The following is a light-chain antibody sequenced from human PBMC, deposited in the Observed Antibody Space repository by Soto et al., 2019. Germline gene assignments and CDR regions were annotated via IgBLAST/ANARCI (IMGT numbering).Light chain of an antibody. CDR1: SSNIGAGYV. CDR2: GDN. CDR3: QAYDSSLGGYV. V-gene: IGLV1-40*01. Sequence: QAVVTQPPSVSGAPGQRVTISCTGSSSNIGAGYVVQWYQQLPGTAPKLLMYGDNNRPSGIPDRFSGSKSGTSASLAVTGLQAEDEADYYCQAYDSSLGGYVFGTGTKLTVL. J-gene: IGLJ1*01.